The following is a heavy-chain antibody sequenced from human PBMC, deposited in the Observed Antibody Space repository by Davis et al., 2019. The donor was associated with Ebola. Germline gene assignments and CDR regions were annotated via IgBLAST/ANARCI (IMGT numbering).Heavy chain of an antibody. D-gene: IGHD6-25*01. V-gene: IGHV5-51*01. Sequence: GESLKISCKASGYSFASYWSNWVRQMPGKGLEWMGIIFPGDSDTKYSPSFQGQVTISADKSISTAYLQWSSLKASDTAMYYCARRLGGYSLFDYWGQGTLVTVSS. J-gene: IGHJ4*02. CDR1: GYSFASYW. CDR2: IFPGDSDT. CDR3: ARRLGGYSLFDY.